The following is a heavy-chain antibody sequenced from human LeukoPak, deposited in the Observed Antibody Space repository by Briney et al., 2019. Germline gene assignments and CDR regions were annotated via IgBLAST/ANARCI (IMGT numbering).Heavy chain of an antibody. J-gene: IGHJ3*02. CDR3: ARAPAPNCGGDCYPGAFDI. CDR2: IIGVGGI. CDR1: GFTVSSNY. V-gene: IGHV3-66*01. D-gene: IGHD2-21*02. Sequence: GGSLRLSCAASGFTVSSNYMSWVRQAPGKGLEWVSVIIGVGGIYYADSVKGRFTISRDNSKNTVYLQMNSLRAEDTAVYYCARAPAPNCGGDCYPGAFDIWGQGTMVTAFS.